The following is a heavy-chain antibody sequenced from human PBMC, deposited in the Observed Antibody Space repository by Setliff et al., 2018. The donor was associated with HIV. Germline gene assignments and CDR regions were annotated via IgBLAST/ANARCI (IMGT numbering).Heavy chain of an antibody. V-gene: IGHV1-18*01. J-gene: IGHJ6*02. CDR3: ARGRNYNSGMDV. CDR2: ISPYSRIT. Sequence: ASVKVSCKASGYSFTSYCIGWVRQAPGQGLEWIGWISPYSRITNYAPKFRDRVTMTTETSTNTAYLEVRSLSSDDTAVYYCARGRNYNSGMDVWGQGTTVTVSS. D-gene: IGHD3-10*01. CDR1: GYSFTSYC.